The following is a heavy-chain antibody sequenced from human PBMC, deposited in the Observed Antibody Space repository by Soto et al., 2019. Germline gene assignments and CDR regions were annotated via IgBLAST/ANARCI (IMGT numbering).Heavy chain of an antibody. D-gene: IGHD2-15*01. Sequence: QVQLQESGPGLVKPSGTLSLTCAVSGGSINNGNSWSWVRQSPGRGLEWIGEIYYSGRTQYNPSLKSRISISVDNPKNQISLQLTSVTAADTARYYCAASYCSGGRCSAYAMDIWGQGTTVIVSS. CDR1: GGSINNGNS. J-gene: IGHJ6*02. V-gene: IGHV4-4*02. CDR3: AASYCSGGRCSAYAMDI. CDR2: IYYSGRT.